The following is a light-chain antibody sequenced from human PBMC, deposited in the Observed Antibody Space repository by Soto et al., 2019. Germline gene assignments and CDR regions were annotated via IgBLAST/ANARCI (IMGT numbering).Light chain of an antibody. J-gene: IGLJ1*01. CDR1: NSDVGGFNY. CDR2: EVS. CDR3: TSYESPSTFYV. V-gene: IGLV2-14*01. Sequence: QSALTQPASVSGSPGQSITISCTGTNSDVGGFNYVSWYQHHPGKAPKLIIYEVSNRPSGVSSRFSGSKSDNTASLTISGLQAEDEADYYCTSYESPSTFYVFGTGTKPTVL.